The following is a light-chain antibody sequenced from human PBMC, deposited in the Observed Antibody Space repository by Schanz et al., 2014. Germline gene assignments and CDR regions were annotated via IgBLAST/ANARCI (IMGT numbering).Light chain of an antibody. J-gene: IGLJ2*01. CDR2: DVS. CDR1: SSDFGAYNS. V-gene: IGLV2-14*03. CDR3: SSHTAITTAVV. Sequence: QSALTQPPSASGSPGQSVTISCTGTSSDFGAYNSVSWYQQHPGKAPKVMIYDVSNRPSGVSNRFSASKSGNTASLTISGLQAEDEADYHCSSHTAITTAVVFGGGTKLTVL.